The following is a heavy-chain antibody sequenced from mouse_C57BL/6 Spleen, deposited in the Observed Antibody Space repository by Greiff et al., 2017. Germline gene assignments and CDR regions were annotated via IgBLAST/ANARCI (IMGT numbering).Heavy chain of an antibody. J-gene: IGHJ1*03. V-gene: IGHV1-69*01. D-gene: IGHD1-1*01. CDR2: IDPSDSYT. CDR3: ARHNYGSSHWYFDV. CDR1: GYTFTSYW. Sequence: QVQLQQPGAELVMPGASVKLSCKAPGYTFTSYWMHWVKQRPGQGLEWIGEIDPSDSYTNYNQKFKGKSTLTVDKSSSTAYMQLSSLTSEDSAVYYCARHNYGSSHWYFDVWGTGTTVTVSS.